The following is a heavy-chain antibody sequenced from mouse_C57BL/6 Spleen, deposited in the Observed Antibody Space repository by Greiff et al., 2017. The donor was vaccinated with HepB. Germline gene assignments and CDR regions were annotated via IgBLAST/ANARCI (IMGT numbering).Heavy chain of an antibody. CDR2: IDPSDSYT. CDR3: ARRGLYYEYDAGDVEV. D-gene: IGHD2-4*01. V-gene: IGHV1-59*01. J-gene: IGHJ1*03. CDR1: GYTFTSYW. Sequence: QVQLQQPGAELVRPGTSVKLSCKASGYTFTSYWMHWVKQRPGQGLEWIGVIDPSDSYTNYNQKFKGKATLTVDTSSSTAYMQLSSLTSEDSAVYYCARRGLYYEYDAGDVEVWGTGTTVTVSS.